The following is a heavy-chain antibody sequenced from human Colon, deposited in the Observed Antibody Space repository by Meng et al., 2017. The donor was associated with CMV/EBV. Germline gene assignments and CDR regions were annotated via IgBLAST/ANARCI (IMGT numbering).Heavy chain of an antibody. CDR3: ARDGGYCSGGSCYSVLSIRPHYYYGMDV. D-gene: IGHD2-15*01. V-gene: IGHV3-30-3*01. CDR1: GFTFSSYA. Sequence: GGSLRLSCAASGFTFSSYAMHWVRQAPGKGLEWVAVISYDGSNKYYADSVKGRFTISRDNSKNTLYLQMNSLRAEDTAVYNCARDGGYCSGGSCYSVLSIRPHYYYGMDVWGQGTTVTVSS. CDR2: ISYDGSNK. J-gene: IGHJ6*02.